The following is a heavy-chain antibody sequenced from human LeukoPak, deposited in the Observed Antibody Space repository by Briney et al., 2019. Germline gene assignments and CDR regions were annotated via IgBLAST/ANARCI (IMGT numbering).Heavy chain of an antibody. Sequence: SETLSLTCTVSGGSITNYYWSWIWQPPGEGLEWIAYVYASGATNSNPSLKSRVAISVDTSKNQFSLKLSSVTAADTAVYYCARHGKGVTYFYTFDIWGQGTVVAVSS. CDR3: ARHGKGVTYFYTFDI. CDR1: GGSITNYY. J-gene: IGHJ3*02. D-gene: IGHD2/OR15-2a*01. V-gene: IGHV4-59*08. CDR2: VYASGAT.